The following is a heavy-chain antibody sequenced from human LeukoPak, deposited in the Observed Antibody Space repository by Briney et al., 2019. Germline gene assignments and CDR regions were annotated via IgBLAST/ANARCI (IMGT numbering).Heavy chain of an antibody. CDR2: ISTTGSSI. J-gene: IGHJ5*02. D-gene: IGHD2-15*01. CDR1: GFTFSSYE. V-gene: IGHV3-48*03. CDR3: ARGRYCSGGNCKGFDP. Sequence: SGGSLRLSCAASGFTFSSYEMNWVRQAPGKGLEWVSYISTTGSSIYYADSVKGRFTISRDNVKNLLYLQMNSLRPDDTAIYYCARGRYCSGGNCKGFDPWGQGTLVTVSS.